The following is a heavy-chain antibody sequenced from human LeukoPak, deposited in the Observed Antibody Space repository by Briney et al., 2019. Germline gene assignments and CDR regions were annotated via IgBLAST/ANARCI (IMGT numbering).Heavy chain of an antibody. CDR1: GYTFTSNY. CDR2: ISPSGGST. Sequence: ASVKVSCKAFGYTFTSNYMHWVRQAPGQGPEWMGVISPSGGSTTYAQKFQGRVTLTRDMSTSTDYLELSSLRSEDTAVYYCAKPNSGDSGWYGPDYWGQGTLVTVSS. CDR3: AKPNSGDSGWYGPDY. V-gene: IGHV1-46*01. D-gene: IGHD6-19*01. J-gene: IGHJ4*02.